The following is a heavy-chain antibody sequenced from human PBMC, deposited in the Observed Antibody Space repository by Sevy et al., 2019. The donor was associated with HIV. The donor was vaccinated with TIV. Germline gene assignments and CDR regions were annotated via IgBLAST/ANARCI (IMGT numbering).Heavy chain of an antibody. CDR1: GFTFNNFW. CDR2: IKPDGSES. J-gene: IGHJ4*01. Sequence: GGSLRLSCVASGFTFNNFWMAWVRQAPGKGLEWFANIKPDGSESNHVGSVKGRFTISRDNAKNSLYLQMNSLTAEDTAVYYCAREVGRGYFDYWGQGTLVTVSS. D-gene: IGHD3-10*01. CDR3: AREVGRGYFDY. V-gene: IGHV3-7*03.